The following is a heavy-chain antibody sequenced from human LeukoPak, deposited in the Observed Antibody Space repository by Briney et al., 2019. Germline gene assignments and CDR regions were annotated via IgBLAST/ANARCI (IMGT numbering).Heavy chain of an antibody. V-gene: IGHV7-4-1*02. D-gene: IGHD2-15*01. Sequence: GASVKVSCKASGYTFTSYAMNWVRQAPGQGLEWMGWINTNTGNPTYAQGFTGRFVFSLDTSVSTAYLQISSLKAEDTAVYYCARDPGWGYCSGGSCFEYYFDYWGQGTLVTVSS. CDR3: ARDPGWGYCSGGSCFEYYFDY. CDR2: INTNTGNP. CDR1: GYTFTSYA. J-gene: IGHJ4*02.